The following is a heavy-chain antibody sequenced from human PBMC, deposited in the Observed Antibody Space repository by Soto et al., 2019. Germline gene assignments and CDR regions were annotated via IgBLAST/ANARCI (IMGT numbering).Heavy chain of an antibody. V-gene: IGHV2-5*02. J-gene: IGHJ4*02. Sequence: QITLKESGPTLVKPTQTLTLTCTFSGFSLSTSGVGVGWIRQPPGKALEWLALIYWDDDKRYSPSLKSRLTITKDTAKNQVVLTRTNMDPVDTATYYGAHLRGSYYYGSGSYPVDDWGQGTLVTVSS. CDR1: GFSLSTSGVG. CDR2: IYWDDDK. CDR3: AHLRGSYYYGSGSYPVDD. D-gene: IGHD3-10*01.